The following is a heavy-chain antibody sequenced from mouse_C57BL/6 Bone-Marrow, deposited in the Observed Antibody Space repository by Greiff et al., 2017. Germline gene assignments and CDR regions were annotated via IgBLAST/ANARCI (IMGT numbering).Heavy chain of an antibody. CDR1: GFSLTSYG. D-gene: IGHD4-1*01. Sequence: VQLQQSGPGLVQPSQSLSITCTVSGFSLTSYGVHWVRQSPGKGLAWLGVIWSGGSTDSNAAFISRLSISKDNSKSQVFFKMNSLQADDTAIYYCARSYLTGTSDYFDYWGQGTTLTVSS. CDR2: IWSGGST. CDR3: ARSYLTGTSDYFDY. V-gene: IGHV2-2*01. J-gene: IGHJ2*01.